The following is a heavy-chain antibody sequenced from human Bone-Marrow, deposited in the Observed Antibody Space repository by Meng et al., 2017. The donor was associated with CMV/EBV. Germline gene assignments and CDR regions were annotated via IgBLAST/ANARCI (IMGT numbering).Heavy chain of an antibody. CDR3: ARGRGDNWYYYGMDV. V-gene: IGHV3-7*01. CDR1: GFTSSSFW. J-gene: IGHJ6*02. CDR2: IKQDGSEK. Sequence: GGSLRLSCAASGFTSSSFWMNWVRQAPGKGLEWVANIKQDGSEKYYVDSVKGRFTISRDNAKSSLYLQMNSLRAEDTAVYYCARGRGDNWYYYGMDVWGQGTTVTVSS. D-gene: IGHD1-1*01.